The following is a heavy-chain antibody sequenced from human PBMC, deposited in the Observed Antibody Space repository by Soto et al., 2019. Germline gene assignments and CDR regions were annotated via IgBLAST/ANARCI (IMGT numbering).Heavy chain of an antibody. V-gene: IGHV3-11*01. J-gene: IGHJ4*02. CDR1: GFIFSDRY. D-gene: IGHD1-26*01. Sequence: QVQLVESGGRLVGPDASLRLSCAASGFIFSDRYMSWIRQAPGKGLEWVAYISSSGKTVHYADSVKGRCTISRDNAGNSVYLQMNSLRAEDTAVYFCARESTVSYYYFDSWGQGTLVTVS. CDR2: ISSSGKTV. CDR3: ARESTVSYYYFDS.